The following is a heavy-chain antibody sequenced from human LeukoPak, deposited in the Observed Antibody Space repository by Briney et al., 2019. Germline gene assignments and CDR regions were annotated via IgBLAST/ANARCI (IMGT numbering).Heavy chain of an antibody. CDR3: ARGAYLHALNL. CDR1: GVSFNDYY. Sequence: PSQTLSLTCAVYGVSFNDYYWSWIRQPPGKGLEWIGEINHGGSTMYNPSLKSRVTISVDTSKNQFSLKLSSVTAADTAVYFCARGAYLHALNLWGQGALVTVSS. D-gene: IGHD2/OR15-2a*01. V-gene: IGHV4-34*01. J-gene: IGHJ4*02. CDR2: INHGGST.